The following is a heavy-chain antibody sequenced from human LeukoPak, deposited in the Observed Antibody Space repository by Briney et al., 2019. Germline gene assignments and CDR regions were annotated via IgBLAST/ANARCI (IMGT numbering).Heavy chain of an antibody. Sequence: GGSLRLSCAASGFTFDDYAMHWVRQAPGKGLEWVSGISWNSGSIAYADPVKGRFTISRDNAKNSLYLQMNSLRAEDTALYYCAKDHSGWYGIFDYWGQGSLVTVSS. CDR2: ISWNSGSI. CDR1: GFTFDDYA. V-gene: IGHV3-9*01. CDR3: AKDHSGWYGIFDY. D-gene: IGHD6-19*01. J-gene: IGHJ4*02.